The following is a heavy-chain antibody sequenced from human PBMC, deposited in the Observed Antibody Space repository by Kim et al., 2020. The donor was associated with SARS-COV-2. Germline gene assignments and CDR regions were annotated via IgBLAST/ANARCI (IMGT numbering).Heavy chain of an antibody. CDR2: IYPRESDV. J-gene: IGHJ4*02. Sequence: GESLKISCHTSGSKVSTYWIGWVRQLPGKGPELMGVIYPRESDVRYSQSFQGLVTISADGSGAFVQWSALKVSDTAFYYCATGPGVLTNYYFDFWGQGTLVTVSS. V-gene: IGHV5-51*01. D-gene: IGHD4-4*01. CDR1: GSKVSTYW. CDR3: ATGPGVLTNYYFDF.